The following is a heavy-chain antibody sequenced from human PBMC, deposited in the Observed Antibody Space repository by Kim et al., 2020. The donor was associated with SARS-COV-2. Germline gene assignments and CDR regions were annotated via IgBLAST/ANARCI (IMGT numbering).Heavy chain of an antibody. Sequence: GGSLRLSCAASGFTFDDYAMHWVRQAPGKGLEWVSGISWNSGSIGYADSVKGRFTISRDNAKNSLYLQMNSLRAEDTALYYCAKDIREMATRGVFDYWGQGTLVTVSS. CDR2: ISWNSGSI. CDR1: GFTFDDYA. V-gene: IGHV3-9*01. CDR3: AKDIREMATRGVFDY. J-gene: IGHJ4*02. D-gene: IGHD5-12*01.